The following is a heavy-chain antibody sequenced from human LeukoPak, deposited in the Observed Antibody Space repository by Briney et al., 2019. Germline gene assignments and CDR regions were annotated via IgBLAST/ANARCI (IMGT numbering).Heavy chain of an antibody. D-gene: IGHD3-22*01. V-gene: IGHV3-30*04. CDR2: ISYDGSNK. CDR3: ARDRYYYDSSGYAY. Sequence: GGSPRLSCAASGFTFSSYAMHWVRQAPGKGLEWVAAISYDGSNKYYADSVKGRFTISRDNSKNTLYLQMNSLRAEDTAVYYCARDRYYYDSSGYAYWGQGTLVTVSS. J-gene: IGHJ4*02. CDR1: GFTFSSYA.